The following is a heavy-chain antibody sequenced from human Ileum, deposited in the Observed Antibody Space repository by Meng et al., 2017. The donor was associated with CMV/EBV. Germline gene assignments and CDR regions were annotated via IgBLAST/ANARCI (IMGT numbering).Heavy chain of an antibody. D-gene: IGHD6-6*01. Sequence: LPCTVSCDSISSYYWNWIRQPPGKGLEWIVYIYYRGSTNYNPSLKSRVSMSVDTSKKQFSLRLSSVTAADSAVYYCARVSTIGAPDYWGQGTLVTVSS. V-gene: IGHV4-59*01. CDR2: IYYRGST. J-gene: IGHJ4*02. CDR1: CDSISSYY. CDR3: ARVSTIGAPDY.